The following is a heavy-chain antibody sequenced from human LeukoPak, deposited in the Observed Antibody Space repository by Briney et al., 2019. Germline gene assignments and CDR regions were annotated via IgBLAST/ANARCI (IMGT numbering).Heavy chain of an antibody. CDR3: ARGAYGKGFDY. Sequence: SETLSLTCAVSGYSISRGYYGSWIRQPPGKGLEWIGRIYISGSTDYNPSLKSRVTMSVDTSKNQFSLKLSSVTAADTAVYYCARGAYGKGFDYWGQGTLVTVSS. CDR1: GYSISRGYY. D-gene: IGHD4-17*01. V-gene: IGHV4-4*07. CDR2: IYISGST. J-gene: IGHJ4*02.